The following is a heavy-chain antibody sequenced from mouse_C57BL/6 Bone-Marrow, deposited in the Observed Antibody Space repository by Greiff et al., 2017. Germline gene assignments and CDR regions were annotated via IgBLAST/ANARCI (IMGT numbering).Heavy chain of an antibody. J-gene: IGHJ3*01. CDR2: IDPENGGT. CDR1: GYTFTGYE. Sequence: QVQLQQSGAELVRPGASVTLSCKASGYTFTGYEMHWVKQTPVHGLEWIGAIDPENGGTAYNQKFKGKAILTADKSSSTANMELRSLTSEDSAVYYCTNHGAYWGQGTLVTVSA. V-gene: IGHV1-15*01. CDR3: TNHGAY.